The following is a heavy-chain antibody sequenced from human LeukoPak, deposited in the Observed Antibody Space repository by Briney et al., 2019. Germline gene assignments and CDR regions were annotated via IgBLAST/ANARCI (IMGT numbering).Heavy chain of an antibody. V-gene: IGHV3-7*04. Sequence: GGSLRLSCVASGFIFSDYWMSWVRQAPGKGPEWVANIKVDGIEKYYADPVKGRFTISRDNAKNSLYLQMNSLRAEDTAVYYCARDNAGSGWVYWGQGTLVTVSS. D-gene: IGHD6-19*01. CDR1: GFIFSDYW. CDR3: ARDNAGSGWVY. J-gene: IGHJ4*02. CDR2: IKVDGIEK.